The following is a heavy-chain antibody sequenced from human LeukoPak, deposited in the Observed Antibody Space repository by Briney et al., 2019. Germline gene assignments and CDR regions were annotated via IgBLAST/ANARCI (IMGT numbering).Heavy chain of an antibody. CDR2: IYTSGGT. V-gene: IGHV4-61*02. CDR3: ARWPVQLERQSGFNAFDI. CDR1: GGSISSGSYY. Sequence: SETLSLTCTVSGGSISSGSYYWSWIRQPAGKGLEWIGRIYTSGGTNYNPSLKSRVTISVDTSKNQFSLKLSSVTAADTAVYYCARWPVQLERQSGFNAFDIWGQGTMVTVSS. D-gene: IGHD1-1*01. J-gene: IGHJ3*02.